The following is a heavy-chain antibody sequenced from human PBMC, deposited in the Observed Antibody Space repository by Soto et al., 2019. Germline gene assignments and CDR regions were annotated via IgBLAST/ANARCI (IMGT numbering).Heavy chain of an antibody. CDR2: ISYDGGNN. D-gene: IGHD5-12*01. J-gene: IGHJ4*02. CDR3: ARDRSSMVAYLDY. Sequence: QPGGPLRLSCAASGFTFSSYAMHWVRQAPGKGLQWVAVISYDGGNNYYADSVKGRFSISRDNSKYTLSLQINSLRAEDTAVYYCARDRSSMVAYLDYWGQGTLVTVSS. CDR1: GFTFSSYA. V-gene: IGHV3-30-3*01.